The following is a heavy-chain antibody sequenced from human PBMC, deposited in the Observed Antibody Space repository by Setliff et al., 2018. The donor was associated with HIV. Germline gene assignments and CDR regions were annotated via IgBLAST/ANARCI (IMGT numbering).Heavy chain of an antibody. Sequence: SVKVSCKVSGDTFNNYGLNWVRQAPAQGLEWMGGIIPIFKSADYAQKFQGRVTITTDESTSTAYMDLSSLKSEDTAIYYCARTSGDAYNYEGAFDVWGQGTLVTVSS. CDR3: ARTSGDAYNYEGAFDV. J-gene: IGHJ3*01. CDR2: IIPIFKSA. CDR1: GDTFNNYG. V-gene: IGHV1-69*05. D-gene: IGHD5-12*01.